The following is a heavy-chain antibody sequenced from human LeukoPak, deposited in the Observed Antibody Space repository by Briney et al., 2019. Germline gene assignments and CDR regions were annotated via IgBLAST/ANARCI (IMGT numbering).Heavy chain of an antibody. V-gene: IGHV3-21*01. CDR3: ASSSRGALDY. CDR2: ISSSSTYI. Sequence: PGGSLRLSCAASGFTFSSYSMNWVRQAPGKGLEWVSSISSSSTYIYYADSVKGRFTISRDNAKNSLYLQMNSLRAEDTAVYCCASSSRGALDYWGQGTLVTVSS. D-gene: IGHD3-10*01. J-gene: IGHJ4*02. CDR1: GFTFSSYS.